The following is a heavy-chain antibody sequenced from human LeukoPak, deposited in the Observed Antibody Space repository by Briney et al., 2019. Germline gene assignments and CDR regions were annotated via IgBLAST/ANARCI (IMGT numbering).Heavy chain of an antibody. J-gene: IGHJ4*02. CDR1: GASISRYF. CDR2: IYYSGST. V-gene: IGHV4-39*02. CDR3: ARAMVRDYYFDY. D-gene: IGHD3-10*01. Sequence: SETLSLTCTVSGASISRYFWNWIRQPPGKGLEWIGSIYYSGSTNYNPSLKSRVTISVDTSKNHFSLRLSSVTAADTAVYYCARAMVRDYYFDYWGQGTLVTVSS.